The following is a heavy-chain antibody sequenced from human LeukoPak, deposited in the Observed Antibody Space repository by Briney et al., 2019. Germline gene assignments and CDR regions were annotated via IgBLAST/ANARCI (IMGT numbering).Heavy chain of an antibody. J-gene: IGHJ4*02. CDR2: IYNSGST. CDR1: GNSVSNTYY. V-gene: IGHV4-38-2*01. Sequence: SETLSLTCGVSGNSVSNTYYWGWIRQPPGKGLEWIGSIYNSGSTYYNPSLKSRVTISVDTSKNQFSLKLSSVTAADTAVYYCAGILFYDYVWGSYREYYFDYWGQGTLVTVSS. CDR3: AGILFYDYVWGSYREYYFDY. D-gene: IGHD3-16*02.